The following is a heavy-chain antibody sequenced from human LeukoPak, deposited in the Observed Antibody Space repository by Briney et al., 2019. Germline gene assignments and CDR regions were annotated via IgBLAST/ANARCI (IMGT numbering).Heavy chain of an antibody. CDR3: AASGSSAYYEAY. J-gene: IGHJ4*02. D-gene: IGHD3-22*01. CDR1: GFTFSTYR. CDR2: IKQDGSEK. V-gene: IGHV3-7*01. Sequence: GGSLRLSCAASGFTFSTYRMSWVRQAPGKGLEWVANIKQDGSEKYYVDSVKGRFTISRDNAKNSLYLQMNSLRAEDTAVYYCAASGSSAYYEAYWGQGTLVTVSS.